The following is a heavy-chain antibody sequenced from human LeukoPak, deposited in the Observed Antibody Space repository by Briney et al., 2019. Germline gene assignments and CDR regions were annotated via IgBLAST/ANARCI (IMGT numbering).Heavy chain of an antibody. CDR3: ARARNYYDSSGFYYEGDAFDI. CDR2: IYNSGSP. Sequence: SETLSLTCTVSGGSISSGLYYWSWIRQPAGKGLEWIGRIYNSGSPKYNPSLKSRVTISVDTSKNQFSLKLSSVTAADTAVYYCARARNYYDSSGFYYEGDAFDIWGQGTMVTVSS. CDR1: GGSISSGLYY. D-gene: IGHD3-22*01. V-gene: IGHV4-61*10. J-gene: IGHJ3*02.